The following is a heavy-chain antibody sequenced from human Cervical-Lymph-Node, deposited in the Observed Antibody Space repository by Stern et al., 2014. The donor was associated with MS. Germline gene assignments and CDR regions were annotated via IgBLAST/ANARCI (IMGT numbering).Heavy chain of an antibody. V-gene: IGHV5-51*01. CDR1: GYTFNDYW. Sequence: EVHLVESGAEVKKPGESLKISCKASGYTFNDYWIAWVRQMPGKGLEWMAIIYPADSDTKYSPSFQGQVTMSVDKSISTAYLQWSSLKASDTAVYFCARHLKHFDFWGQGTLVTVSS. J-gene: IGHJ4*02. CDR2: IYPADSDT. CDR3: ARHLKHFDF.